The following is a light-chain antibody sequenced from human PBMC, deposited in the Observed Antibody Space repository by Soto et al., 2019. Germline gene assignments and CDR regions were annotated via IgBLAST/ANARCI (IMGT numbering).Light chain of an antibody. CDR3: SSYTSRSSVI. Sequence: QSALTQPASVSGSPGQSITISCIATTSDVGDYNYVSWYQQYPGKAPKPIIYNVRNRPSGVSNRFSGSKSGDTASLTISGLQAEDEADYYCSSYTSRSSVIFGGGTKVTVL. J-gene: IGLJ2*01. CDR2: NVR. CDR1: TSDVGDYNY. V-gene: IGLV2-14*01.